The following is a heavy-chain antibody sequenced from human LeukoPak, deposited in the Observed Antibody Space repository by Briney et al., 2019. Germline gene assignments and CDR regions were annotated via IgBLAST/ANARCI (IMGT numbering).Heavy chain of an antibody. D-gene: IGHD3-22*01. CDR2: IYHSAST. Sequence: KSSETLSLTCTVSGGSLSIGGYYCSSVRQPPGEGLEWIGYIYHSASTYYNPSLKSRVTISVDRYKNQCSLKLSPVTAADTAVYFGGRNGYYSIDYWGQGTLVTVSS. CDR1: GGSLSIGGYY. V-gene: IGHV4-30-2*01. CDR3: GRNGYYSIDY. J-gene: IGHJ4*02.